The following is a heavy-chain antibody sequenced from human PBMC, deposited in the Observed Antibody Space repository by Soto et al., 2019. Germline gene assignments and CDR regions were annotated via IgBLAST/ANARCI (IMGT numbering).Heavy chain of an antibody. D-gene: IGHD5-12*01. J-gene: IGHJ6*02. CDR1: GFTFSSYA. CDR2: ISYDGSNK. CDR3: ARTKATKLVDGMDV. Sequence: GSLRLSCAASGFTFSSYAMHWVRQAPGKGLEWVAVISYDGSNKYYADSVKGRLTISRDNSKNTLYLQMNSLRAEDTAVYYCARTKATKLVDGMDVWGQGTTVTVSS. V-gene: IGHV3-30-3*01.